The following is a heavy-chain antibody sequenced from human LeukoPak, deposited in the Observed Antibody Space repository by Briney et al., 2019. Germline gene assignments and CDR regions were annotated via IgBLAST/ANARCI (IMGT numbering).Heavy chain of an antibody. CDR2: INSDGSGT. CDR3: ARGGIYHGFDI. CDR1: GFTFSSYW. J-gene: IGHJ3*02. Sequence: GVSLRLSCAASGFTFSSYWMHWVRQAPGKGLVWVSRINSDGSGTIYADSVKGRFTISRDNAKNTLYLQMNSLRAEDTAVYYCARGGIYHGFDIWGQGTMVTVSS. D-gene: IGHD1-26*01. V-gene: IGHV3-74*01.